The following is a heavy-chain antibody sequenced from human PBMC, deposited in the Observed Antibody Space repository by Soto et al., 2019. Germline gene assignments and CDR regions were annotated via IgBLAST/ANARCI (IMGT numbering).Heavy chain of an antibody. CDR2: INHSGGT. Sequence: SETLSLTCAVYGGSFSNYYWNWIRQPPGKGLEWIGEINHSGGTNYNPSLKSRLTISVDTSKNQFSLQLTSVTAADTAVYYCARGIVETTKGHFDYWGHGTLVTVSS. V-gene: IGHV4-34*01. CDR3: ARGIVETTKGHFDY. D-gene: IGHD1-26*01. CDR1: GGSFSNYY. J-gene: IGHJ4*01.